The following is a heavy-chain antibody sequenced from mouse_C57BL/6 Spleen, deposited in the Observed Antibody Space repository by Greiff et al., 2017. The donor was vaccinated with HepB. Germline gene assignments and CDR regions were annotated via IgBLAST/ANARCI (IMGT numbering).Heavy chain of an antibody. CDR3: ASPYLYDGYYDYYAMDY. J-gene: IGHJ4*01. CDR1: GYAFSSYW. CDR2: IYPGDGDT. D-gene: IGHD2-3*01. Sequence: QVQLQQSGAELVKPGASVKISCKASGYAFSSYWMNWVKQRPGKGLEWIGQIYPGDGDTNYNGKFKGKATLTADKSSSTAYMQLSSLTSEDSAVYFCASPYLYDGYYDYYAMDYWGQGPSVTVSS. V-gene: IGHV1-80*01.